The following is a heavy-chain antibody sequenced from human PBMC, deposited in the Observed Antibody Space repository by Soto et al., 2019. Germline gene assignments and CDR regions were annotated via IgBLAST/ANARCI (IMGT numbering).Heavy chain of an antibody. CDR1: GGSISGYY. CDR2: IYYSGST. CDR3: AREGAARRFDY. D-gene: IGHD6-6*01. J-gene: IGHJ4*02. Sequence: PSETLSLTCTVSGGSISGYYWSWIRQPPGKGLEWIGYIYYSGSTNYNPSLKSRVTISVDTSKNQFSLKLSSVTAADTAVYYCAREGAARRFDYWGQGTLVTVSS. V-gene: IGHV4-59*01.